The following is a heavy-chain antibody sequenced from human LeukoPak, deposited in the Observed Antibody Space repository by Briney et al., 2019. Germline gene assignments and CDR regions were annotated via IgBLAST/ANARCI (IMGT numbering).Heavy chain of an antibody. Sequence: SETLSLTCIVSGGFIRSRSHFWGWIRQSPGKGLEWIGSIYSGSGSTSYNPSLKNRVTISLDIPKNQFSLKLTSVTVADAAVYFCAVSPRRYYYGLDVWGQGTTVTVSS. CDR3: AVSPRRYYYGLDV. J-gene: IGHJ6*01. CDR2: IYSGSGST. CDR1: GGFIRSRSHF. V-gene: IGHV4-39*01. D-gene: IGHD3-10*01.